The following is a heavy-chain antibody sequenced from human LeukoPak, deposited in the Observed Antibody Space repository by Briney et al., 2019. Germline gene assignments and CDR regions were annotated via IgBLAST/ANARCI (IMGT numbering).Heavy chain of an antibody. V-gene: IGHV3-20*04. J-gene: IGHJ4*02. CDR3: ARNSGANVYTYSFQY. D-gene: IGHD1-26*01. Sequence: GGSLRLSCEASGLTFDDYGMSWVRQAPGKGLEWVSGINWNGGTTTYADSVKGRFTISRDNAKNSLYLQMNSLRVEDTAFYYCARNSGANVYTYSFQYWGRGTLVTVSS. CDR2: INWNGGTT. CDR1: GLTFDDYG.